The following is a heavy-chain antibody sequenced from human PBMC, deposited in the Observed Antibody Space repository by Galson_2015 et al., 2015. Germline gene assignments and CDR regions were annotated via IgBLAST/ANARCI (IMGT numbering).Heavy chain of an antibody. CDR1: GYTFTSYG. V-gene: IGHV1-18*04. CDR3: ARVSISTVYYDILTGYYEPLLTQDRKNNWFDP. CDR2: ISAYNGNT. D-gene: IGHD3-9*01. Sequence: SVKVSCKASGYTFTSYGISWVRQAPGQGLEWMGWISAYNGNTTYAQKLQGRVTMTTDTSTSTAYMELRSLRSDNTAVYYCARVSISTVYYDILTGYYEPLLTQDRKNNWFDPWGQGTLVTVSS. J-gene: IGHJ5*02.